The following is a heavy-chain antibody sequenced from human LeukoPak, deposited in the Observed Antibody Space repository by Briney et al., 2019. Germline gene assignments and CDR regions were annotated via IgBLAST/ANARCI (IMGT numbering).Heavy chain of an antibody. D-gene: IGHD3-3*01. Sequence: SETLSLTCTVSGGSLSSYYWIWLRQPAGTGLEWIGRIYTSGSTNYNPSLKSRVTMSVDPSKNQFSLNLSSVTAAHTAVYYWARDSAKPRRITICGPKNWFDPWGQGTLVTVSS. J-gene: IGHJ5*02. CDR3: ARDSAKPRRITICGPKNWFDP. CDR1: GGSLSSYY. V-gene: IGHV4-4*07. CDR2: IYTSGST.